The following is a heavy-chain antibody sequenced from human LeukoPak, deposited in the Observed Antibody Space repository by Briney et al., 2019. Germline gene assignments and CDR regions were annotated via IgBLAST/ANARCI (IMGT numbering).Heavy chain of an antibody. CDR2: ISGSGGST. V-gene: IGHV3-23*01. Sequence: GGSLRLSCAASGFTFSGYAMSWVRQAPGKGLEWVSAISGSGGSTYYADSVKGRFTISRDNAKNSLYLQMNSLRAEDTAVYYCASSFPTVTTLDYWGQGTLVTVSS. CDR3: ASSFPTVTTLDY. CDR1: GFTFSGYA. D-gene: IGHD4-17*01. J-gene: IGHJ4*02.